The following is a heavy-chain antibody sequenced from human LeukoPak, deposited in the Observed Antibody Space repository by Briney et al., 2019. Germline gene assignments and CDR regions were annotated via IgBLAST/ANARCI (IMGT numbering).Heavy chain of an antibody. Sequence: SETLSLTCTVSGGSISSYYWSWIRQPPGKGLEWIGYIYYSGSTNYNPSLKSRVTISVDTSKNQFSLKLSSVTAADTAVYYCVSWEMGNWFDPWGQGTLVTVSS. CDR2: IYYSGST. D-gene: IGHD5-24*01. V-gene: IGHV4-59*01. CDR3: VSWEMGNWFDP. CDR1: GGSISSYY. J-gene: IGHJ5*02.